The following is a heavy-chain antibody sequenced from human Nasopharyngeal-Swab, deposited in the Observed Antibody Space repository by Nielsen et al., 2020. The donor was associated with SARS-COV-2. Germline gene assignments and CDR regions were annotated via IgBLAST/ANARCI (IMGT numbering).Heavy chain of an antibody. D-gene: IGHD6-13*01. V-gene: IGHV3-7*05. CDR1: GFTFSSYW. CDR2: IKQDGSEK. J-gene: IGHJ3*02. Sequence: GASLEISWAGFGFTFSSYWMSRVRQAPGKGLEWVANIKQDGSEKYYVDSVKGRFTISRDNAKNSLYLQMNSLRAEDTAVYYCSRIAAAGTNAFDIWGQGTMVTVSS. CDR3: SRIAAAGTNAFDI.